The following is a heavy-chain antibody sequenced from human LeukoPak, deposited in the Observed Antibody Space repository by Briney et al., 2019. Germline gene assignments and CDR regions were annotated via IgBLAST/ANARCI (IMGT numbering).Heavy chain of an antibody. J-gene: IGHJ1*01. V-gene: IGHV1-18*01. Sequence: GASVKVSCKTSGYTFTSCYINGRRQAPGQGHEWVGWISVNNGDTKFAQRFQGRVNITADTSTRTSYMELRSLSPDDTAIYYCARDSSCGSNWYYAEFLQHWGQGALVIV. CDR2: ISVNNGDT. CDR1: GYTFTSCY. D-gene: IGHD6-13*01. CDR3: ARDSSCGSNWYYAEFLQH.